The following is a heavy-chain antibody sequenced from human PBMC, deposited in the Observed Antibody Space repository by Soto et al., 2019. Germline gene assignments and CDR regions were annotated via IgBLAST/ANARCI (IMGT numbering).Heavy chain of an antibody. CDR2: IIPILGIA. CDR1: GGTFSSYT. CDR3: AEVGYCSGGSCYLNTDY. J-gene: IGHJ4*02. V-gene: IGHV1-69*02. D-gene: IGHD2-15*01. Sequence: QVQLVQSGAEVKKPGSSVKVSCKASGGTFSSYTISWVRQAPGQGLEWMGRIIPILGIANYAEKFQGRVTITADKSTSTAYMELSSLRSEDTAVYYCAEVGYCSGGSCYLNTDYWGQGTLVTVSS.